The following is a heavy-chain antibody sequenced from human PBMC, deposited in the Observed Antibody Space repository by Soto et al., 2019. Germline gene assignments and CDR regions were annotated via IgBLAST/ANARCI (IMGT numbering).Heavy chain of an antibody. V-gene: IGHV4-59*01. Sequence: SVPLSHKWAVAGGALDAYDGTWIRKPQGKGLEWIGYTYSSGSTNYNPSLKSRVTMSVDMSKNQFSLRLSSVTAADTAVYYCARDKYSSTSGATFDYWPQGNLVNGSA. CDR3: ARDKYSSTSGATFDY. J-gene: IGHJ4*02. CDR1: GGALDAYD. CDR2: TYSSGST. D-gene: IGHD6-13*01.